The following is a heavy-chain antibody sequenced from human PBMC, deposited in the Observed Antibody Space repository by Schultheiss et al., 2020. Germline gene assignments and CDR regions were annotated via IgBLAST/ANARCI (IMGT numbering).Heavy chain of an antibody. CDR2: IYYSGST. J-gene: IGHJ6*02. CDR3: ARFRIGAAAAHYGMDV. D-gene: IGHD6-13*01. V-gene: IGHV4-31*03. CDR1: GGSISSGGYY. Sequence: SETLSLTCTVSGGSISSGGYYWSWIRQHPGKGLEWIGYIYYSGSTYYNPSLKSRVTISVDTSKNQFSLKLSSVTAADTAVYYCARFRIGAAAAHYGMDVWGQGTTVTVSS.